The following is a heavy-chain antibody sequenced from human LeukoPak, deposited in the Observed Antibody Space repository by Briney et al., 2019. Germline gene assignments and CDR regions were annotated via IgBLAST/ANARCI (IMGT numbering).Heavy chain of an antibody. D-gene: IGHD3-22*01. CDR1: GFTFSTYW. Sequence: PGGSLRLSCAASGFTFSTYWMHWVRQAPGKGLVWVSRIKSGGSTNYADSVKGRFTISRDNAKNTVSLQMNSLTAEDTGVYYCARAPSEIGGYYPEYFRHWGQGTLVTVSS. CDR3: ARAPSEIGGYYPEYFRH. V-gene: IGHV3-74*01. J-gene: IGHJ1*01. CDR2: IKSGGST.